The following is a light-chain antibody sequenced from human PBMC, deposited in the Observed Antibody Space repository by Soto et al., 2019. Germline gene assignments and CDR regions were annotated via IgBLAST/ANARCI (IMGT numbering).Light chain of an antibody. J-gene: IGKJ3*01. CDR2: DAS. V-gene: IGKV3-11*01. CDR1: QSVSSN. Sequence: EIVMTQSPATLSGSPGERATISCSASQSVSSNLAWYQQKNGQAPRLLIYDASNRATGIPARFGGSGYGTDVTLTINSLEPEDFAVYYCQQRSNWPGTFGPGTKVDIK. CDR3: QQRSNWPGT.